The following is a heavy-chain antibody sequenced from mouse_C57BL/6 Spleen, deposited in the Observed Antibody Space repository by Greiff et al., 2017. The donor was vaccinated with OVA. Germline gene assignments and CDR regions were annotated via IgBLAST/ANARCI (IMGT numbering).Heavy chain of an antibody. D-gene: IGHD1-1*01. Sequence: QVQLQQPGAELVMPGASVKLSCKASGYTFTSYWMHWVKQRPGHGLEWIGEIDPSDSYTNYNQKFKGKSTLTVDKSSSTAYMQLSSLTSEDSAVYYCARRGDYEDAMDYWGQGTSVTVSS. V-gene: IGHV1-69*01. CDR1: GYTFTSYW. CDR3: ARRGDYEDAMDY. J-gene: IGHJ4*01. CDR2: IDPSDSYT.